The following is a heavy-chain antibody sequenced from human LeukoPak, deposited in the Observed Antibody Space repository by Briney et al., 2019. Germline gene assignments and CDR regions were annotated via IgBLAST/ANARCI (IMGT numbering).Heavy chain of an antibody. CDR1: GGSISSYY. Sequence: SETLSLTCTVSGGSISSYYWSWIRQPPGKGLEWIGYIYYSGSTNYNPSLKSRVTISVDTSKNQFSLKLSSVTAADTAVYYCARHVDTAMVYYYYYYGMDVWGQGTTVTVSS. D-gene: IGHD5-18*01. CDR3: ARHVDTAMVYYYYYYGMDV. V-gene: IGHV4-59*08. CDR2: IYYSGST. J-gene: IGHJ6*02.